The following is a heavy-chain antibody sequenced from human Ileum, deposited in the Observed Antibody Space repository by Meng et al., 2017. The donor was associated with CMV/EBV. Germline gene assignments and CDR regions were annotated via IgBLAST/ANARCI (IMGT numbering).Heavy chain of an antibody. CDR2: VFWDDDK. CDR3: ARTTKARTSYYDTFDY. CDR1: GFSLTRGVG. D-gene: IGHD3-22*01. V-gene: IGHV2-5*02. J-gene: IGHJ4*02. Sequence: QITLKESGPTVVKPTQTLTLTCTFLGFSLTRGVGVGWIRQPPGKALEWLAAVFWDDDKHYSPSLKSRLSIIKDTSNNQVFLTMTNVDPVDTASYYCARTTKARTSYYDTFDYWGQGTLVTVSS.